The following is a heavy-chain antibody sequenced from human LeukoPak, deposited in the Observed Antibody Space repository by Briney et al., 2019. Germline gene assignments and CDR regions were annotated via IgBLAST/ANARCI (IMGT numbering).Heavy chain of an antibody. Sequence: GGSLRLSCSASGFTFSRSAMTWVRQLPGKGLEWVSTISGNGQQRYYGDSVKGRFSVSRDNSKNTLYLQMNSLRAEDTAVYYCARATGDRDPDFFDYWGQGTLVTVSS. CDR3: ARATGDRDPDFFDY. J-gene: IGHJ4*02. CDR2: ISGNGQQR. V-gene: IGHV3-23*01. CDR1: GFTFSRSA. D-gene: IGHD7-27*01.